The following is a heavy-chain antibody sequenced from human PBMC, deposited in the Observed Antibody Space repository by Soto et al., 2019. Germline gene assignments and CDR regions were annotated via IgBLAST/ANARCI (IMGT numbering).Heavy chain of an antibody. CDR1: GYTFTSYC. Sequence: ASVNVSCKSSGYTFTSYCISWVRQAPGQGLEWMGWISAYNGNTNYAQKLQGRVTMTTDTSTSTAYMELRSLRSDDTAVYYCARVVIAARRPNYYYYGMDVWGQGTTVTVSS. J-gene: IGHJ6*02. D-gene: IGHD6-6*01. CDR2: ISAYNGNT. V-gene: IGHV1-18*01. CDR3: ARVVIAARRPNYYYYGMDV.